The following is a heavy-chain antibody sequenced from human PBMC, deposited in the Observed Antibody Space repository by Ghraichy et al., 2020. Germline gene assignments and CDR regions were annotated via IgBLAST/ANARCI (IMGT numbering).Heavy chain of an antibody. Sequence: ASVKVSCKVSGYTFSDYYMHWVRQAPGQGLEWMGWINPRSGGTNSAQKFQGRVTMTWDTSISTAFMELSRLRSDDTAVYYCASPLKYSSSGWYYAFDIWGQGTLVTVSS. CDR3: ASPLKYSSSGWYYAFDI. D-gene: IGHD6-19*01. J-gene: IGHJ3*02. V-gene: IGHV1-2*02. CDR1: GYTFSDYY. CDR2: INPRSGGT.